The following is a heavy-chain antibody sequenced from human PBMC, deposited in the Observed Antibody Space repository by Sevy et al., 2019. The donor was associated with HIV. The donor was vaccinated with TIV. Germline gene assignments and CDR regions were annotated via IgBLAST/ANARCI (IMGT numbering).Heavy chain of an antibody. Sequence: GGSLRLSCTASGFTFSKSWMHWVRQVPGKGLQWVSRVKTDGSGTIYADSVKGRFIISRDNAKNTVYLQMNSLRAEDTAVYFCVRDSGSYSFFDYWGQGTLVTVSS. CDR3: VRDSGSYSFFDY. V-gene: IGHV3-74*01. J-gene: IGHJ4*02. D-gene: IGHD3-10*01. CDR1: GFTFSKSW. CDR2: VKTDGSGT.